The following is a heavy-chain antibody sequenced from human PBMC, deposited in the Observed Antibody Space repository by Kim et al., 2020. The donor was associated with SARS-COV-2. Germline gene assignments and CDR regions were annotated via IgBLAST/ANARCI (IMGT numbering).Heavy chain of an antibody. CDR1: GFTFSSYA. D-gene: IGHD4-17*01. V-gene: IGHV3-33*06. J-gene: IGHJ3*02. CDR3: AKTSDYGDYSGPLDAFDI. Sequence: GGSLRLSCAASGFTFSSYAMHWVRQAPGKGLEWVAVIWYDGSNKYYADSVKGRFTISRDNSKNTLYLQMNSLRAEDTAVYYCAKTSDYGDYSGPLDAFDIWGQGTMVTVSS. CDR2: IWYDGSNK.